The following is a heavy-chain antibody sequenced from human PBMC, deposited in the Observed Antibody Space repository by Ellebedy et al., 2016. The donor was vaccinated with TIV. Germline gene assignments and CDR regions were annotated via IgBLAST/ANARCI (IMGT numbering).Heavy chain of an antibody. Sequence: PGGSLRLSCAASGFTFSSYGMHWVRQAPGKGLEWVAVIWYDGSNKYYADSVKGRFTISRDNSKNTLYLQMNSLRAEDTAGYYCAREDNNLTGQLDYWGQGTLVTVAS. CDR3: AREDNNLTGQLDY. V-gene: IGHV3-33*08. CDR2: IWYDGSNK. D-gene: IGHD3-9*01. J-gene: IGHJ4*02. CDR1: GFTFSSYG.